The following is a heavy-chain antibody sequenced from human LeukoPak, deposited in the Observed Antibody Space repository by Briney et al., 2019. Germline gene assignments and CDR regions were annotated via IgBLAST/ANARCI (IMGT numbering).Heavy chain of an antibody. V-gene: IGHV3-23*01. CDR1: GFTFSSYV. D-gene: IGHD3/OR15-3a*01. CDR2: ISGSGTNT. Sequence: GGSLRLSRAASGFTFSSYVMTWVRQAPRKGLEWVSGISGSGTNTYFADSVKGRFTISRDNSKSTLYLQVDSLRLDDTAVYYCAIGPRQKRGLSTYWGQGTLVTVSS. J-gene: IGHJ4*02. CDR3: AIGPRQKRGLSTY.